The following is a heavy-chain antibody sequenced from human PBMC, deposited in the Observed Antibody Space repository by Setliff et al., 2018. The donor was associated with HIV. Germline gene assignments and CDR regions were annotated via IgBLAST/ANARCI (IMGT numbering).Heavy chain of an antibody. CDR3: ARVDPYTSPRGFDS. CDR2: INHGGST. CDR1: GGSFSDYY. V-gene: IGHV4-34*01. Sequence: SETLSLTCAVYGGSFSDYYWSWIRQSPGEGLEWIGEINHGGSTNYNPSLRGRVTISIDTSKNQFSLKVTSVTAADAAVYYCARVDPYTSPRGFDSWGQGTLVTVSS. D-gene: IGHD6-19*01. J-gene: IGHJ4*02.